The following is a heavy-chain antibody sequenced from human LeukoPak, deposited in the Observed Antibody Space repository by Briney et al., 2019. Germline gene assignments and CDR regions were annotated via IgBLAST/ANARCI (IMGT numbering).Heavy chain of an antibody. CDR1: GFTFSSYG. V-gene: IGHV3-30*02. CDR3: AKRGIGYDWFDP. J-gene: IGHJ5*02. CDR2: IRYDGSNK. Sequence: GGSLRLSCAASGFTFSSYGMHWVRQAPGKGLEWVAFIRYDGSNKYYADSVKGRFTISRDNSKNTPYLQMNSLRAEDTAVYYCAKRGIGYDWFDPWGQGTLVTVSS. D-gene: IGHD6-13*01.